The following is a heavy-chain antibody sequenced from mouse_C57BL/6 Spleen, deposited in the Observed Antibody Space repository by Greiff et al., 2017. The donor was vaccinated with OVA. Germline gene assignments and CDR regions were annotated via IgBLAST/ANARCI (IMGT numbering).Heavy chain of an antibody. CDR2: IDPSDSYT. D-gene: IGHD2-2*01. Sequence: VQLQQPGAELVMPGASVKLSCKASGYTFTSYWMHWVKQRPGQGLEWIGEIDPSDSYTNYNQKFKGKSTLTVDKSSSTAYMQLSSLTSEDSAVYYCARDGYVRFAYWGQGTLVTVSA. J-gene: IGHJ3*01. CDR3: ARDGYVRFAY. CDR1: GYTFTSYW. V-gene: IGHV1-69*01.